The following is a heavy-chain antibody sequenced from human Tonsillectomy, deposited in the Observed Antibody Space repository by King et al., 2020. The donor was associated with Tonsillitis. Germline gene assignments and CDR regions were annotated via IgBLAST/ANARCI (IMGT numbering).Heavy chain of an antibody. J-gene: IGHJ4*02. CDR2: IYPGDSDT. CDR3: ARPLMFSSGWYYFDY. CDR1: GYSFTSYW. Sequence: QLVQSGAEVKKPGESLKISCKGSGYSFTSYWIGWVRQMPGKGLEWRGIIYPGDSDTRYSPSFQGQVTISADKSISTAYLQWSSLRASDTAMYYCARPLMFSSGWYYFDYWGQGALVTVSS. D-gene: IGHD6-19*01. V-gene: IGHV5-51*01.